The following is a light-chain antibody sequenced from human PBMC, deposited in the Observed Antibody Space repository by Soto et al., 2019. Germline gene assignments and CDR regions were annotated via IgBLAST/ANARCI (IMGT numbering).Light chain of an antibody. V-gene: IGKV3-15*01. CDR3: QRYNNWPLT. J-gene: IGKJ4*01. CDR1: QTIYSN. CDR2: RAS. Sequence: ENVMTQSPGTLSLSPGERATLSCRAGQTIYSNVAWYQQRPGQAPRLLIYRASTRATGVPARFSGSGSGTEFTLTINSLQSEDFAVYYCQRYNNWPLTFGGGTKVDI.